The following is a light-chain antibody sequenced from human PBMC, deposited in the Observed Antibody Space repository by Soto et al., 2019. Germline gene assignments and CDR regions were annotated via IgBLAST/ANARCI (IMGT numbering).Light chain of an antibody. J-gene: IGKJ1*01. Sequence: EIVMTQSPATLSVSPGERATLSCRASESVSDTLAWYQQKPGQAPRLLIYDASNRATGIPARLSGSGSGTDFTLTISSLEPEDFAVYYCQQRSNWPPWTFGQGTKVDI. CDR2: DAS. CDR3: QQRSNWPPWT. CDR1: ESVSDT. V-gene: IGKV3-11*01.